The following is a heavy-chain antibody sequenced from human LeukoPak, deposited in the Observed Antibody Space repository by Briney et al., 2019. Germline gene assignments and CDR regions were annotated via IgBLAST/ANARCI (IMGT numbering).Heavy chain of an antibody. D-gene: IGHD3-16*01. J-gene: IGHJ6*02. CDR1: GFTFSDHY. V-gene: IGHV3-72*01. CDR3: ARIIGGYYGMDV. CDR2: IRNKANNYIT. Sequence: GGSLRLSCAASGFTFSDHYMDWVRQSPEKGLEWAGRIRNKANNYITDYAASVKGRFTISRDDSKNSLYLQLNSLKTEDTAVYYCARIIGGYYGMDVWGQGTTVTVSS.